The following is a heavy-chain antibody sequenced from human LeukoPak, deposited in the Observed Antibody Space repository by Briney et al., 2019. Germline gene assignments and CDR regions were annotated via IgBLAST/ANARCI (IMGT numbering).Heavy chain of an antibody. CDR1: GYTFTGYY. V-gene: IGHV1-2*06. D-gene: IGHD1-26*01. CDR3: ARATSGSYQFDY. Sequence: GASVKVSCKTSGYTFTGYYMHWVRQAPAQGLEWMGRINPNSGGTNYAQKFQGRVTMTRDTSISTAYMELSRLRSDDTAVYYCARATSGSYQFDYWGQGTLVTVSS. CDR2: INPNSGGT. J-gene: IGHJ4*02.